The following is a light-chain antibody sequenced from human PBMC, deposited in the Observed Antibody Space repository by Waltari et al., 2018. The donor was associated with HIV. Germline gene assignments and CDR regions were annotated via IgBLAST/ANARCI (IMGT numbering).Light chain of an antibody. CDR3: MQALQTPPA. CDR2: WVS. CDR1: LSLLHSNGSNY. Sequence: DIVMTKSPLSLPVTPGEPASISCRSSLSLLHSNGSNYLEWYLQKPGRSPHLLISWVSDRASGVPDRFSGSGSGTDFTLKISRVEAEDVGVYYCMQALQTPPAFGQGTKVEIK. V-gene: IGKV2-28*01. J-gene: IGKJ1*01.